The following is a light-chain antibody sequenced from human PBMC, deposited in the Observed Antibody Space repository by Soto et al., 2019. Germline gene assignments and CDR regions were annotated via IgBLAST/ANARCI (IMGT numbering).Light chain of an antibody. J-gene: IGKJ4*01. CDR3: QQYGSSFLT. CDR2: DAS. CDR1: QSVSSSY. Sequence: EIVLTQSPGTLSLSPGERATLSCRASQSVSSSYLAWYRQKPGQAPRLLIYDASSRATGVPDRFSGSGSGTDFTLTIRGLEPEDFAVYYCQQYGSSFLTFGGGTKVEIK. V-gene: IGKV3-20*01.